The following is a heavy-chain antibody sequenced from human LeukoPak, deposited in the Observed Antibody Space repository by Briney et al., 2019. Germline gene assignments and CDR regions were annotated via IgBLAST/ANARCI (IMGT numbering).Heavy chain of an antibody. CDR1: GFTFGDHA. Sequence: PGRSLRLSWVGSGFTFGDHAMHWVRQAQERGLEWIAGISFNGGAIGYADYVKGRFTISRDNANQSLYLQMNSLRVEDTALYFCAKDQGLRKYYYYYYMDVWGRGTTVIVS. D-gene: IGHD2-21*02. J-gene: IGHJ6*03. V-gene: IGHV3-9*01. CDR3: AKDQGLRKYYYYYYMDV. CDR2: ISFNGGAI.